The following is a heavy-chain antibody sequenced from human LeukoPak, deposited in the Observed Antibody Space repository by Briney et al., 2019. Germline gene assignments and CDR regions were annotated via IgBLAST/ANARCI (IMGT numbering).Heavy chain of an antibody. Sequence: PSETLSLTCTVSGGSISSYYWSWIRQPPGKGLEWIGYIYYSGSTNYNPSLKSRVTISVDTSKSQFSLKLSSVTAADTAVYYCARLYCSSTSCYRWWFDPWGQGTLVTVSS. V-gene: IGHV4-59*01. J-gene: IGHJ5*02. CDR1: GGSISSYY. D-gene: IGHD2-2*01. CDR3: ARLYCSSTSCYRWWFDP. CDR2: IYYSGST.